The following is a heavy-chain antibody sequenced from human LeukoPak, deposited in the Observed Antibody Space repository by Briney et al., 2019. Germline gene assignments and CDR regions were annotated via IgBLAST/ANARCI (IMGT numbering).Heavy chain of an antibody. CDR3: AREGFCTNGVCLPPPSAFWFDP. CDR2: INHSGST. Sequence: SETLSLTCAVYGGSFSGYYWSWIRQPPGKGLEWIGEINHSGSTNYNPSLKSRVTISVDTSKNQFPLKLSSVTAADTAVYYCAREGFCTNGVCLPPPSAFWFDPWGQGTLVTVSS. J-gene: IGHJ5*02. D-gene: IGHD2-8*01. CDR1: GGSFSGYY. V-gene: IGHV4-34*01.